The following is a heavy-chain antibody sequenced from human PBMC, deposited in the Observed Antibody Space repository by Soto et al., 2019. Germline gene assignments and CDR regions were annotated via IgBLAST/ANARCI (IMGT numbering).Heavy chain of an antibody. V-gene: IGHV4-39*01. CDR3: ARYVTFYYDSSGYCFDH. D-gene: IGHD3-22*01. Sequence: EALSLTCTVSGGSISSSTYYWGWIRQPPGKGLEWIGSIYYSGSTYYNPSLKSRVTVSVDTSKNQLSLNLNSVTAADTAVYYCARYVTFYYDSSGYCFDHWGQGTLVTVSS. CDR1: GGSISSSTYY. J-gene: IGHJ5*02. CDR2: IYYSGST.